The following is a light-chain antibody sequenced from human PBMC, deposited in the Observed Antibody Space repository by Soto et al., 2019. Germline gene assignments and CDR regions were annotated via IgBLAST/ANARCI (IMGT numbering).Light chain of an antibody. J-gene: IGKJ5*01. CDR1: QTISSW. V-gene: IGKV1-39*01. CDR2: AAS. CDR3: QQSYSTPIT. Sequence: STLSGSVGDRVTITCRASQTISSWLAWYQQKPGKAPKLLIYAASSLQSGVPSRFSGSGSGTDFTLTISSLQPEDFATYYCQQSYSTPITFGQGTRLEIK.